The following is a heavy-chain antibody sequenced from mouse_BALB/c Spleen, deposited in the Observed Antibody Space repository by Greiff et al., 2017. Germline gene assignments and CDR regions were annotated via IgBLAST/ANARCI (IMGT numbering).Heavy chain of an antibody. D-gene: IGHD2-1*01. V-gene: IGHV1-55*01. J-gene: IGHJ2*01. CDR1: GYNFTSYW. Sequence: QVQLQQPGAELVKPGTSVKLSCKASGYNFTSYWINWVKLRPGQGLEWIGDIYPGSGSTNYNEKFKSKATLTVDTSSNTAYMQLSSLTSEDSAVYFCARGGNYDYFDYWGQGTTLTVSS. CDR3: ARGGNYDYFDY. CDR2: IYPGSGST.